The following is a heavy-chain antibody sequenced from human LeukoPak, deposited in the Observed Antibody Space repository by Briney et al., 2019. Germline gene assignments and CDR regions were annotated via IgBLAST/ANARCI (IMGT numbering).Heavy chain of an antibody. D-gene: IGHD3-16*01. Sequence: GGSLRLSCAASGLTFSSHLMHWVRHAPGKGLVWVSRITNDGSSTTYADSVKGRFTISRDNATNMLHLPLHSLRAQDTAVYYCATQQGGHPASWGPRTPVTVSS. CDR2: ITNDGSST. J-gene: IGHJ5*02. CDR3: ATQQGGHPAS. CDR1: GLTFSSHL. V-gene: IGHV3-74*01.